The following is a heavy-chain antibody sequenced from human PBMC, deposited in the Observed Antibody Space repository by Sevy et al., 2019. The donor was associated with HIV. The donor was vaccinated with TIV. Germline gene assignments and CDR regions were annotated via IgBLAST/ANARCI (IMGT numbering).Heavy chain of an antibody. V-gene: IGHV4-39*01. Sequence: SETLSLTCTVSDGSISSSSYYWGWIRQPPGKGLEWIGSIYYSGSTYYNPSLKSRVTISVDTSKNQFSLKLSSVTAADTAVYYCASHSMAAVLGYWGQGTLVTVSS. D-gene: IGHD3-16*01. CDR1: DGSISSSSYY. CDR3: ASHSMAAVLGY. J-gene: IGHJ4*02. CDR2: IYYSGST.